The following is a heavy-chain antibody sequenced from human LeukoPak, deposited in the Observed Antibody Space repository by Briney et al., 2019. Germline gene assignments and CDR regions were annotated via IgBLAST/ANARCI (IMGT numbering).Heavy chain of an antibody. CDR3: ARDGIYDYVWGSYRPEPIDY. CDR2: INHSGST. Sequence: PSETLSLTCAVYGGSFSGYYWSWIRQPPGKGLEWIGEINHSGSTNYNPSLKSRVTISVDTSKNQFSLKLSSVTAADTAVYYCARDGIYDYVWGSYRPEPIDYWGQGTLVTVSS. D-gene: IGHD3-16*02. J-gene: IGHJ4*02. CDR1: GGSFSGYY. V-gene: IGHV4-34*01.